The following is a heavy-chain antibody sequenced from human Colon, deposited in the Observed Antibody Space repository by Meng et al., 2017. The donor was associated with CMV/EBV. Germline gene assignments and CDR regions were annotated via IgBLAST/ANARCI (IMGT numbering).Heavy chain of an antibody. Sequence: GESLKISCAASGFTFSSYSMNWVRQAPGKGLEWVSSISSSSSYIYYADSVKGRFTISRDNAKNSLYLQMNSLRAEDTAVYYCARDSSCSSTSCYLGVFDYWGQGTLVTVSS. D-gene: IGHD2-2*01. CDR2: ISSSSSYI. J-gene: IGHJ4*02. CDR3: ARDSSCSSTSCYLGVFDY. CDR1: GFTFSSYS. V-gene: IGHV3-21*01.